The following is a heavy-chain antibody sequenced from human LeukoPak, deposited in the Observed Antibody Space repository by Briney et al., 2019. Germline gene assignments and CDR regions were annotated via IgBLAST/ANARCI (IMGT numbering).Heavy chain of an antibody. J-gene: IGHJ4*02. Sequence: SENLSLNCAVYGGSFSGYYWSWIRQSPGKGLEWIGEINHSGGTNFSPALKSRVTISVDTSKRHFSLNLNSVTAADTAVYYCARGGDYYGSGIPFDFWGQGTLVTVSS. CDR3: ARGGDYYGSGIPFDF. D-gene: IGHD3-10*01. CDR1: GGSFSGYY. V-gene: IGHV4-34*01. CDR2: INHSGGT.